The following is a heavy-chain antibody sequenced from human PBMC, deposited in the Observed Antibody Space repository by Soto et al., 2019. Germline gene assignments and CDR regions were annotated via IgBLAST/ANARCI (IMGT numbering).Heavy chain of an antibody. CDR3: ARDHEYYDFWSPMDV. Sequence: GGSLRLSCAASGFTFSSYSMNWVRQAPGKGREWVSYISSSSSTIYYADSVKGRFTISRDNAKNSLYLQMNSLRAEDTAVYYCARDHEYYDFWSPMDVWGKGTTVTVSS. V-gene: IGHV3-48*01. D-gene: IGHD3-3*01. J-gene: IGHJ6*04. CDR1: GFTFSSYS. CDR2: ISSSSSTI.